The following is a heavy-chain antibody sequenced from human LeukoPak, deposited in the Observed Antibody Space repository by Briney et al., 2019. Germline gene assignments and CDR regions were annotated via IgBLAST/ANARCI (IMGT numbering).Heavy chain of an antibody. Sequence: GGSLRLSCAASGFTFSNYWMHWVRQAPGKGLVWVSRISPDGSSTNYADSVKGQFTISRDNSKNTLYLQMNSLRAEDTAVYYCAKDRGYSYGISEYWGQGTLVTVSS. V-gene: IGHV3-74*01. CDR3: AKDRGYSYGISEY. J-gene: IGHJ4*02. D-gene: IGHD5-18*01. CDR2: ISPDGSST. CDR1: GFTFSNYW.